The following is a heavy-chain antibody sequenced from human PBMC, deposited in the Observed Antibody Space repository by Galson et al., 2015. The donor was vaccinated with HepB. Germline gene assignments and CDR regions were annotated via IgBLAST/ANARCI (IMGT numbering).Heavy chain of an antibody. D-gene: IGHD5-18*01. J-gene: IGHJ6*02. CDR1: GFTFSSYS. Sequence: SLRLSCAASGFTFSSYSMNWVRQAPGKGLEWVSSISSSSSYIYYADSVKGRFTISRDNAKNSLYLQMNSLRAEDTAVYYCARDHIWQLGFDVWGQGTTVTVSS. V-gene: IGHV3-21*01. CDR2: ISSSSSYI. CDR3: ARDHIWQLGFDV.